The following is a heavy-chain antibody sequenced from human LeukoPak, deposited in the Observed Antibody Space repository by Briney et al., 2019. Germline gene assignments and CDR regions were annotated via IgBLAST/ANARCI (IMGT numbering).Heavy chain of an antibody. CDR1: GYSFTSYY. Sequence: GASVKVSCKASGYSFTSYYMHWVRQARGQGLEWMGMINPSVGSTSYAQKFLGRVTMTRNTSISTAYMELSSLRSEDTAVYYCARLSYDYVWGSYRYSDYWGQGTLVTVSS. V-gene: IGHV1-46*01. CDR3: ARLSYDYVWGSYRYSDY. CDR2: INPSVGST. D-gene: IGHD3-16*02. J-gene: IGHJ4*02.